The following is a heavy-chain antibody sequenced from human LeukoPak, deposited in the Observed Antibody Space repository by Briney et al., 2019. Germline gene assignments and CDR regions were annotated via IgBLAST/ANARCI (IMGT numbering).Heavy chain of an antibody. CDR2: INGNSGAT. Sequence: ASVKVSCKASGDIFTAYYFHWVRQAPGQGLEWMGWINGNSGATNYAQKFQGMVTMTRDTPVKTVHMELSRLTSDDTAVYYCTRDNNWGPDYWGQGTLVTVSS. CDR1: GDIFTAYY. D-gene: IGHD7-27*01. V-gene: IGHV1-2*02. CDR3: TRDNNWGPDY. J-gene: IGHJ4*02.